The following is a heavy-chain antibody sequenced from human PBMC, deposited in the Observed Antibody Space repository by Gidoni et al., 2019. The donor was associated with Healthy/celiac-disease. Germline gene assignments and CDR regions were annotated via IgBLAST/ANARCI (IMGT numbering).Heavy chain of an antibody. J-gene: IGHJ3*02. CDR1: GGSISSYY. Sequence: QVQLQESGPGLVKPSATLSLTCTVSGGSISSYYWSWIRQPPGKGLEWIGYIYYSGSTNDNPSLKSRVTRSVDTSKNQFSLKLSSVTAADTAVYYCARGGYYDRGDAFDIWGQGTMVTVSS. D-gene: IGHD3-22*01. CDR3: ARGGYYDRGDAFDI. V-gene: IGHV4-59*01. CDR2: IYYSGST.